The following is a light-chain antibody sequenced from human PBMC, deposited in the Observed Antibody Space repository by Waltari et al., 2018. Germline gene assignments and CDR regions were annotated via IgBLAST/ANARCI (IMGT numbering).Light chain of an antibody. CDR2: LAS. J-gene: IGKJ4*01. V-gene: IGKV3-15*01. CDR3: QQYYNWPLT. Sequence: EIVMTQSPATLSVSPGERATLSCRASQSVRSDLAWYQQKPGQAPRLLIYLASTRATGIPARFSGSGSATDFTLTISSLQSEDFAVYYCQQYYNWPLTFGGGTKVEIK. CDR1: QSVRSD.